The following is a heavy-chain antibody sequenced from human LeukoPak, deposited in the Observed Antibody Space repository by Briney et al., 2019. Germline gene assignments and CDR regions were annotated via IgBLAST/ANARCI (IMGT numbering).Heavy chain of an antibody. Sequence: GGSLRLSCAASGFTVSSNYMSWVRQAPGKGLEWASFIYSDGSTYYADSVKGRFTISRDNAKNSLYLQMNSLRAEDTAVYYCARHPRYCSGGKCYSRNYYYYMDVWGKGTTVTVSS. CDR2: IYSDGST. D-gene: IGHD2-15*01. CDR1: GFTVSSNY. J-gene: IGHJ6*03. CDR3: ARHPRYCSGGKCYSRNYYYYMDV. V-gene: IGHV3-66*04.